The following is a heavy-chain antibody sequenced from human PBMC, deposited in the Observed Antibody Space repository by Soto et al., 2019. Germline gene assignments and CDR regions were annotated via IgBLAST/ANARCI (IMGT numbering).Heavy chain of an antibody. V-gene: IGHV2-5*01. CDR2: IYWNDDK. CDR1: GFSLSSSAVG. Sequence: QITLKESGPTLLKPTQTLTLTCTFSGFSLSSSAVGVNWIRQPPGKALEWLALIYWNDDKHYSPSLRSRLTITKDTSKNPVVLTITNMDPVDTATYYCAHGSGWLSDYWGQGILVTVSS. CDR3: AHGSGWLSDY. D-gene: IGHD6-19*01. J-gene: IGHJ4*02.